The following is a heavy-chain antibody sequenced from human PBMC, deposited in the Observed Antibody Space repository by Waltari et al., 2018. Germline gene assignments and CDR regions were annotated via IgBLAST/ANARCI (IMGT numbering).Heavy chain of an antibody. Sequence: QVQLVQSGAEVKKPGSSVKVSCKASGGTFSSYAISWVRPAPGQGLEWMGGCIPIFGTANYAQKFQGRVTITADESTSTAYMELSSLRSEDTAVYYCARARYCSSTSCYLEYSSEWYFDYWGQGTLVTVSS. CDR3: ARARYCSSTSCYLEYSSEWYFDY. J-gene: IGHJ4*02. CDR2: CIPIFGTA. D-gene: IGHD2-2*01. CDR1: GGTFSSYA. V-gene: IGHV1-69*01.